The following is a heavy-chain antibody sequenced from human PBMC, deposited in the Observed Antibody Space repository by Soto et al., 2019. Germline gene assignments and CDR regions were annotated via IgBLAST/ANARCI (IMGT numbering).Heavy chain of an antibody. CDR3: ARAPCTNGVCSYYYGMDV. CDR1: GGSISSGGYY. Sequence: LSLTCTVSGGSISSGGYYWSWIRQHPGKGLEWIGNIYYSGSTYYNPSLKSRVTISVDTSKNQFSLKLSSVTAADTAVYYCARAPCTNGVCSYYYGMDVWGQGTTVTVSS. D-gene: IGHD2-8*01. CDR2: IYYSGST. J-gene: IGHJ6*02. V-gene: IGHV4-31*03.